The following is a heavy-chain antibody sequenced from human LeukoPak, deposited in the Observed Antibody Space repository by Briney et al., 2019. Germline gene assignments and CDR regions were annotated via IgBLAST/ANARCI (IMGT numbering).Heavy chain of an antibody. D-gene: IGHD3-3*01. V-gene: IGHV5-51*01. CDR2: IYPGDSDT. CDR1: GYSFTSYW. Sequence: GESLKISCKCSGYSFTSYWIGWVRQMPGKGLEWMGIIYPGDSDTRYSPSFQGQVTISADKSISTAYLQWSSLKASDTAMYYCARRRITIFGVDKYYFDYWGQGTLVTVSS. CDR3: ARRRITIFGVDKYYFDY. J-gene: IGHJ4*02.